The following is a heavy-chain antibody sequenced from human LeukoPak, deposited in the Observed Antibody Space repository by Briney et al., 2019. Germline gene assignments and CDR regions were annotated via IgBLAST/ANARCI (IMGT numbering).Heavy chain of an antibody. J-gene: IGHJ4*02. Sequence: GGSLRLSCAASGFACSSDGMHWVRQAQGKELEWVAVIWYDGSNKYYAGSVKGRFTISRDNSKNTLYLQMNSLRAEDTAVYYCIPGLQDFDYWGQGTLVTVSS. CDR1: GFACSSDG. CDR3: IPGLQDFDY. V-gene: IGHV3-33*01. CDR2: IWYDGSNK. D-gene: IGHD4-11*01.